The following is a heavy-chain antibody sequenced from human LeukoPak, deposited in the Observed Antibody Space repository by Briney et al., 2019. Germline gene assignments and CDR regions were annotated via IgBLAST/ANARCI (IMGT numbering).Heavy chain of an antibody. CDR3: ARVVDIVLMVYAIPPPLFDY. J-gene: IGHJ4*02. CDR1: GGSFSSYY. V-gene: IGHV4-39*01. Sequence: SETLSLTCAVYGGSFSSYYWGWIRQPPGKGLEWIGSIYYSGSTYYNPSLESRVTISVDTSKNQFSLKLSSVTAADTAVYYCARVVDIVLMVYAIPPPLFDYWGQGTLVTVSS. D-gene: IGHD2-8*01. CDR2: IYYSGST.